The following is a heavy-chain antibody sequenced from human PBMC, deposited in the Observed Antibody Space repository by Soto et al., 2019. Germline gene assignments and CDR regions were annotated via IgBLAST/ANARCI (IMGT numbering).Heavy chain of an antibody. CDR1: GGSVSSGSYY. J-gene: IGHJ5*02. Sequence: SETLSLTCTVSGGSVSSGSYYLRWIGQPPGKGLEWIGYSYYSGSTNYNPSLKSRVTISVDTSKNQFSLKLSSVNAADQAVYYCARDGGEYPWGQGTLVTVSS. V-gene: IGHV4-61*01. CDR3: ARDGGEYP. D-gene: IGHD2-21*01. CDR2: SYYSGST.